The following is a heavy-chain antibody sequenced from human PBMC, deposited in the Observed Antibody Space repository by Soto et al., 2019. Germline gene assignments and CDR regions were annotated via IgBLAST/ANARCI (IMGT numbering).Heavy chain of an antibody. V-gene: IGHV3-30*03. CDR1: GFTFSSYG. CDR3: ASLLRVLENWFDP. Sequence: GGSLRLSCAASGFTFSSYGMHWVRQAPGKGLEWVAVISYDGSNKYYADSVKGRFTISRDNSKNTLYLQMNSLRAEDTAGDYCASLLRVLENWFDPWGQGTLGTVSS. CDR2: ISYDGSNK. J-gene: IGHJ5*02. D-gene: IGHD2-15*01.